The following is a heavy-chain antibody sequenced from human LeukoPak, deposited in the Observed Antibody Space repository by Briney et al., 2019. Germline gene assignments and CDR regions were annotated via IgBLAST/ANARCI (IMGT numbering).Heavy chain of an antibody. V-gene: IGHV3-74*01. Sequence: GGSLRLSCAASGFTFSTYCMHWVRQAPGKGPMWVSRICPDGTVTNYADSVKARFIISRDNARNTVYLQMNSQRVEDTAVYYCVRDFRSADYWGQGTLVTVSS. CDR1: GFTFSTYC. J-gene: IGHJ4*02. CDR2: ICPDGTVT. CDR3: VRDFRSADY.